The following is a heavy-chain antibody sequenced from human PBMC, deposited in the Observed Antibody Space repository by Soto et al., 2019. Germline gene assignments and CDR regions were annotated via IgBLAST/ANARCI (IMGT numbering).Heavy chain of an antibody. J-gene: IGHJ6*03. Sequence: PSETLSLTCTVSGGSISSYYWSWIRQPPGKGLEWIGYIYYSGSTNYNPSLKSRVTISVDTSKNQFSLKLSSVTAADTAVYYCARVGVEGSGSYGRKPGVIELNYYYYYYMDVWGKGTTVTVSS. D-gene: IGHD3-10*01. CDR3: ARVGVEGSGSYGRKPGVIELNYYYYYYMDV. CDR2: IYYSGST. V-gene: IGHV4-59*01. CDR1: GGSISSYY.